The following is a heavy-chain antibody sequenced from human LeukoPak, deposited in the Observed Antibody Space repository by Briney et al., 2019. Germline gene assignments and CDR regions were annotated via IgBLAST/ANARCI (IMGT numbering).Heavy chain of an antibody. Sequence: GASVKVSCKASGYTFTGYYMHWVRQAPGQGLEWMGWINPNSGGTNYAQKFQGRVTMTRDTSISTVYMELSSLRSEDTAVYYCARDWGRYYYYMDVWGKGTTVTVSS. J-gene: IGHJ6*03. CDR1: GYTFTGYY. D-gene: IGHD3-16*01. CDR2: INPNSGGT. V-gene: IGHV1-2*02. CDR3: ARDWGRYYYYMDV.